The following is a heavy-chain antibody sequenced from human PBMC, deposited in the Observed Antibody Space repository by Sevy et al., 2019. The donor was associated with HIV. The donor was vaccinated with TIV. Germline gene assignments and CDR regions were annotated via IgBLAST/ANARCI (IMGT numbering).Heavy chain of an antibody. D-gene: IGHD2-15*01. J-gene: IGHJ6*02. CDR3: AKGFCSGATCPRDYYYYGMDV. V-gene: IGHV3-23*01. CDR1: EFTFSSYA. Sequence: GGSLRLSCSASEFTFSSYAMSLVRQAPGKGLEWVSSISGSGRFTYYADFVEGRFIISRDNSKNTLSVQMNSLRAEDTAVYYCAKGFCSGATCPRDYYYYGMDVWGQGTTVTVSS. CDR2: ISGSGRFT.